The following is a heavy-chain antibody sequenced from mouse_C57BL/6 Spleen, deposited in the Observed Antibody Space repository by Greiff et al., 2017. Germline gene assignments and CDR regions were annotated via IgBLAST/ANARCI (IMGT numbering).Heavy chain of an antibody. J-gene: IGHJ3*01. CDR2: IYPGDGDT. CDR3: ARHPGAY. CDR1: GYAFSSSW. Sequence: VQLQQSGPELVKPGASVKISCKASGYAFSSSWMNWVKQRPGKGLEWIGRIYPGDGDTNYNGKFKGKATLTADKSSSTAYMQLSGLTSEDSAVYFCARHPGAYWGQGTLVTVSA. V-gene: IGHV1-82*01.